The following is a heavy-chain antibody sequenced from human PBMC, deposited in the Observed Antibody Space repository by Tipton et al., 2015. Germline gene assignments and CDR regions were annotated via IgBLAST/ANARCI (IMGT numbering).Heavy chain of an antibody. CDR1: SDSISKYY. V-gene: IGHV4-59*01. D-gene: IGHD5-24*01. CDR3: ARDLEHGMDV. J-gene: IGHJ6*02. CDR2: VSHSDTS. Sequence: TLSLTCTVSSDSISKYYWTWIRQPPGKGLEWIGYVSHSDTSHYNPSLKSRVTISVDTSKNQFSLTLKSVTAADTAVYYCARDLEHGMDVWGQGTTVTVSS.